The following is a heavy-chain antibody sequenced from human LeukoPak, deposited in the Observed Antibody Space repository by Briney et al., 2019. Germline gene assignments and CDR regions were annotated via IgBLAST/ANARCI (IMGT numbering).Heavy chain of an antibody. CDR2: ISDSGSDT. Sequence: PGGSLRLSCAVSGFTFSSYGMSWVRQAPGKGLEWVSAISDSGSDTYYADSVNGRFTISKDNSKNTLYLRMNSLRADDTAVYYCAKRVPYSSSSVYFDYWGQGTLVTVSS. CDR1: GFTFSSYG. D-gene: IGHD6-6*01. V-gene: IGHV3-23*01. CDR3: AKRVPYSSSSVYFDY. J-gene: IGHJ4*02.